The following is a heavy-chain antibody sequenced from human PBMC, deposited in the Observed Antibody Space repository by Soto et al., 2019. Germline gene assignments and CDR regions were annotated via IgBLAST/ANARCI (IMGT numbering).Heavy chain of an antibody. CDR1: GFTFSRYG. CDR2: ISYDGSNK. CDR3: AKDSYYDSRASWGRGMDV. Sequence: QVQLVESGGGVVQPGRSLRLSCAASGFTFSRYGMHWVRQAPGKGLEWVAIISYDGSNKYYADSVKGRFTISRDNSKNTLYLQMNSLRAEDTAVYYCAKDSYYDSRASWGRGMDVWGQGTTVTVSS. V-gene: IGHV3-30*18. D-gene: IGHD3-22*01. J-gene: IGHJ6*02.